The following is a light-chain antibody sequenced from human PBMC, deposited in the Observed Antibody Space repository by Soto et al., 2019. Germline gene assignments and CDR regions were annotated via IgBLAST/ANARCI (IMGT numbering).Light chain of an antibody. CDR1: QSFSSSY. CDR3: QQYGSSLLT. J-gene: IGKJ4*01. CDR2: GAS. Sequence: EIVLTQSPGTLSLSPGERATLSCRASQSFSSSYLAWYQQKPGQAPRLLIYGASSRATGIPDRFSGSGSGTDSTLTISRLEPEDFEVYYCQQYGSSLLTFGAGTKVDIX. V-gene: IGKV3-20*01.